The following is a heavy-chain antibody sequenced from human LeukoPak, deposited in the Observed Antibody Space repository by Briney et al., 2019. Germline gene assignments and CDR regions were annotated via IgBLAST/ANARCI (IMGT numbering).Heavy chain of an antibody. V-gene: IGHV3-30-3*01. CDR2: ISYDGSNK. Sequence: QAGGSLRLSCAASGFTFSSYAMHWVRQAPGKGLEWVAVISYDGSNKYYADSVKGRFTISRDNSKNTLYLQMNSLRAEDTAVYYCARDLSVVTALGYWGQGTLVTVSS. D-gene: IGHD2-21*02. CDR1: GFTFSSYA. J-gene: IGHJ4*02. CDR3: ARDLSVVTALGY.